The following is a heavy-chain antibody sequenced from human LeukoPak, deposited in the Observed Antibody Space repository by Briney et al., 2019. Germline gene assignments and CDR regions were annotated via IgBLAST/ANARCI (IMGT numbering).Heavy chain of an antibody. Sequence: GGSLRLSCAASGNYWMHWVRQAPGKGLVWVSHINGDGSWTTYADSVKGRFTISKDNAKNTVYLQMNNLRAEDTAVYYCVSFYETYWDRGTLVTVSS. CDR1: GNYW. J-gene: IGHJ4*02. D-gene: IGHD2-2*01. CDR3: VSFYETY. CDR2: INGDGSWT. V-gene: IGHV3-74*01.